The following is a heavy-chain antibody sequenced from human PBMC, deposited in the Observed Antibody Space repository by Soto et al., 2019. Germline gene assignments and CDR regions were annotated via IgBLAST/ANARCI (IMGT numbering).Heavy chain of an antibody. V-gene: IGHV4-38-2*02. CDR1: GYSISSGYY. CDR3: ARDEYIVVVPAATPPPYNWFDP. Sequence: PSETLSLTCTVSGYSISSGYYWGWIRQPPGKGLEWIGSIYHSGSTYYNPSLKSRVTISVDTSKNQFSLKLSSVTAADTAVYYCARDEYIVVVPAATPPPYNWFDPWGQGTLVTVSS. D-gene: IGHD2-2*01. CDR2: IYHSGST. J-gene: IGHJ5*02.